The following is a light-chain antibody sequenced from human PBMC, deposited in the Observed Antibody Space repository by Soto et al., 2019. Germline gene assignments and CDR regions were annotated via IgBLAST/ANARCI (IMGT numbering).Light chain of an antibody. CDR3: QQYGSSPRYT. CDR1: QSVNSNY. J-gene: IGKJ2*01. CDR2: SAS. V-gene: IGKV3-20*01. Sequence: EIMLTQSPGTLSLSPGERATLSCRASQSVNSNYLAWYQQKPGQAPRLLIYSASSRAPGIPDRFSGSGSGTDFTLTISRLEPEDFAVYYCQQYGSSPRYTFGQGTKVEIK.